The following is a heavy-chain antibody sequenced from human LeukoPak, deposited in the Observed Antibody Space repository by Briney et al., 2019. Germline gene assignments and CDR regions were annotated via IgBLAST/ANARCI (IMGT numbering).Heavy chain of an antibody. CDR1: GYTFTSYG. V-gene: IGHV1-46*01. CDR2: INPSGGST. CDR3: ARDREDYDILTGHYRYFHL. Sequence: ASVKVSCKASGYTFTSYGIRWVRQAPGQGLEWMGIINPSGGSTSYAQKFQGRVTMTRDTSTSTVYMELSSLRSEDTAVYYCARDREDYDILTGHYRYFHLWGRGTLVTVSS. D-gene: IGHD3-9*01. J-gene: IGHJ2*01.